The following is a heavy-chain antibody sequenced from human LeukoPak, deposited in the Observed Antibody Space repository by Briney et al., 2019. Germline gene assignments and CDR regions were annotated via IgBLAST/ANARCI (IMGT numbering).Heavy chain of an antibody. CDR1: GYIFTGYY. J-gene: IGHJ5*02. CDR2: INPKSGDT. CDR3: ARGYRSRAYIS. Sequence: ASVNVSCKASGYIFTGYYIHWVRQAPGQGLEWMGWINPKSGDTNYAQKFQGRITMTRDTPISAAYMELSSLTSDDTAVYYCARGYRSRAYISWGQGTLVTVSS. V-gene: IGHV1-2*02. D-gene: IGHD6-13*01.